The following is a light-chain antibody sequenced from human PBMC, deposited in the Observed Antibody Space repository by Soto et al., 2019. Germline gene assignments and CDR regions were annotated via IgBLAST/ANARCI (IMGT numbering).Light chain of an antibody. CDR2: GAS. J-gene: IGKJ1*01. V-gene: IGKV3D-15*01. Sequence: QSPGTLSFSPGERVTLSCRASQSVTTRLAWYQHKPGQAPTLLMSGASNRASGVPVRFSGSGSGTEFTLTISSLQSEDFAVYYCQQYNNWPPWTFGQGTKVDIK. CDR3: QQYNNWPPWT. CDR1: QSVTTR.